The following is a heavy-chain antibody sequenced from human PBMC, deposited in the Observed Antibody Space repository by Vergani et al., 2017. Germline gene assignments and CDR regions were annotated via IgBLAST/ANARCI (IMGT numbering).Heavy chain of an antibody. J-gene: IGHJ3*02. CDR3: AREYSSSSGRAFEI. Sequence: EVQLVESGGGLVQPGGSLRLSCAASGFNFSSYSMNWVRQAPGKGLEWVSYVTSSSRSQSYADSVKGRFTISRDSAKNSLYLQMNSLRAEDTAVYYCAREYSSSSGRAFEIWGQGTKVTVSS. CDR2: VTSSSRSQ. CDR1: GFNFSSYS. D-gene: IGHD6-6*01. V-gene: IGHV3-48*01.